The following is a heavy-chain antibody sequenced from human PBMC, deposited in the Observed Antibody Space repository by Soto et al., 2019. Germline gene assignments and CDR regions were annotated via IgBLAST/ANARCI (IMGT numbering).Heavy chain of an antibody. CDR3: ARGPVWFGESIPPYFFDY. Sequence: GGSLRLSCAASEFTFSTYGLHWVRQAPGKGLEWVAVIWYDGDNKYYADSVKGRFTISRDNSKNTLYLQMNSLRAEDTAVYYCARGPVWFGESIPPYFFDYWGQGTLVTV. CDR1: EFTFSTYG. CDR2: IWYDGDNK. D-gene: IGHD3-10*01. V-gene: IGHV3-33*01. J-gene: IGHJ4*02.